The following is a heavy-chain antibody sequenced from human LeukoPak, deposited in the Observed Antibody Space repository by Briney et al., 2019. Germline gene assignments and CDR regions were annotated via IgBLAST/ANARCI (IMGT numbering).Heavy chain of an antibody. CDR3: ARNPDLLTVTFFDY. CDR2: YTGDT. D-gene: IGHD4-17*01. CDR1: GDSISRFY. V-gene: IGHV4-59*01. J-gene: IGHJ4*02. Sequence: SETLSLTCSVSGDSISRFYWSWVRQPPGKRLEWIGYTGDTNYNPSLKSRVTISVDSSKNQFSLKLSSVTAADTAVYYCARNPDLLTVTFFDYWGRGTLVTVSS.